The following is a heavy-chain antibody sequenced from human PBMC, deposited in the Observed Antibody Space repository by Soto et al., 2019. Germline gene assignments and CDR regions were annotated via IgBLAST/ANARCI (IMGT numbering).Heavy chain of an antibody. D-gene: IGHD2-15*01. CDR2: IIPIFGTA. J-gene: IGHJ4*02. Sequence: SVKVSCKASGGTFSSYAISWVRQAPGQGLEWMGGIIPIFGTANYAQKFQGRVTITADESTSTAYMELSSLRSEDTAVYYCARAGPRYCSGGSCYVSDYWGQGTLVTVSS. CDR1: GGTFSSYA. V-gene: IGHV1-69*13. CDR3: ARAGPRYCSGGSCYVSDY.